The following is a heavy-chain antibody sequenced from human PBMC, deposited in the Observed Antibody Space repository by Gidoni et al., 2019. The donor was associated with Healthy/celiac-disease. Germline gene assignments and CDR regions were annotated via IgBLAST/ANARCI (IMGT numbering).Heavy chain of an antibody. Sequence: EVQLLESGGGLVQLGGSLRLSCAASGLTFSSAAMRWVRQAPGKGLEWVSAISGSGGSTYYADSVKGRFTISRDNSKNTLYLQMNSLRAEDTAVYYCAKDLDLDIILGYYYDSSGSEDAFDIWGQGTMVTVSS. V-gene: IGHV3-23*01. J-gene: IGHJ3*02. D-gene: IGHD3-22*01. CDR2: ISGSGGST. CDR3: AKDLDLDIILGYYYDSSGSEDAFDI. CDR1: GLTFSSAA.